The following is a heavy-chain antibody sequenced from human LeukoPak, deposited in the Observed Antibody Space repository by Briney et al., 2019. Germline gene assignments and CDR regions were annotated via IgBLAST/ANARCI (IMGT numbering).Heavy chain of an antibody. V-gene: IGHV3-23*01. CDR1: GFTFSSHA. J-gene: IGHJ6*03. CDR3: AKNGGGSYQYYSYYYMDV. Sequence: GGSLRLSCAASGFTFSSHAMTRVRQAPGKGLEWVSAISGSGADTYYADSVKGRFTISRDNSKNMLYLQMNSLRAEDTALYYCAKNGGGSYQYYSYYYMDVWGKGTTVTVSS. CDR2: ISGSGADT. D-gene: IGHD1-26*01.